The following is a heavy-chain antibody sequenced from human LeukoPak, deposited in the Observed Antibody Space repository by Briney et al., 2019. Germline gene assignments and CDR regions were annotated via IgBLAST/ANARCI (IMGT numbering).Heavy chain of an antibody. Sequence: PSETLSLTCAVYGGSFSGYYWSWIRQPPGKGLEWIGEINHSGSTNYNPSLKSRVTISVDTSKNQFSLKLSSVTAADTAVYYCARGPGDGGNSTKIFDCWGQGTLVTVSS. D-gene: IGHD4-23*01. V-gene: IGHV4-34*01. CDR1: GGSFSGYY. J-gene: IGHJ4*02. CDR2: INHSGST. CDR3: ARGPGDGGNSTKIFDC.